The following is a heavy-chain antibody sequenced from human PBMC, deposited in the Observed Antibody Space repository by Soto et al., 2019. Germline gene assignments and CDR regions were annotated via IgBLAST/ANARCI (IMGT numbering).Heavy chain of an antibody. V-gene: IGHV3-23*01. J-gene: IGHJ4*02. CDR2: ISGSGGST. CDR1: GFTFSSYA. Sequence: PXGSLRLACPAAGFTFSSYAMSWVRQAPGKGLEWVSAISGSGGSTYYADSVKGRFTISRDNSKNTLYLQMNSLRAEDTAVYYCAKLPVLRFLEWLLWFDYWGQGTLVTVSS. D-gene: IGHD3-3*01. CDR3: AKLPVLRFLEWLLWFDY.